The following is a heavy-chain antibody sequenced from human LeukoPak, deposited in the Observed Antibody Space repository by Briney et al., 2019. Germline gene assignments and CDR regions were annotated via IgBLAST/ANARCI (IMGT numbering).Heavy chain of an antibody. D-gene: IGHD3-22*01. V-gene: IGHV3-23*01. CDR3: AKRGVVIRVILVGFHKEASYFDA. CDR1: GITLSNYG. J-gene: IGHJ4*02. Sequence: GGSLRLSCAVSGITLSNYGMSWVRQAPGKGLEWVAGFSGSAGGKNYEDSVKGRLTISRENRKNTLHLQMNNLRADDTALYFCAKRGVVIRVILVGFHKEASYFDAWGQGALVTVSP. CDR2: FSGSAGGK.